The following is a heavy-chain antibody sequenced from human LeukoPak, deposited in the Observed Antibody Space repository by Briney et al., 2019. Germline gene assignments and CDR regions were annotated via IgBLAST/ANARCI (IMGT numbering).Heavy chain of an antibody. CDR2: ISAYNGNT. Sequence: ASEKVSCKASGYTFTSYGISWVRQAPGQGLEWMGWISAYNGNTNYAQKLQGRVTMTTDTSTSTAYMELRSLRSDDTAVYYCARENWNYGSDAFDIWGQGTMVTVSS. V-gene: IGHV1-18*01. CDR1: GYTFTSYG. CDR3: ARENWNYGSDAFDI. D-gene: IGHD1-7*01. J-gene: IGHJ3*02.